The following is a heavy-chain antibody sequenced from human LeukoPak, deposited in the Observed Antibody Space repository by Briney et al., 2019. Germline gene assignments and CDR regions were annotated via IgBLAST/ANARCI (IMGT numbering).Heavy chain of an antibody. D-gene: IGHD6-13*01. CDR2: ISSSSSTI. V-gene: IGHV3-48*01. J-gene: IGHJ4*02. CDR1: GFTFSSYS. Sequence: GGSLRLSCAASGFTFSSYSMNWVRQAPGKGLEWVSYISSSSSTIYYADSVKGRFTISRDNAKNSLYLQMNSLRAEDTAVYYCARLGTAAAGTGYFDYWGQGTLVTVSS. CDR3: ARLGTAAAGTGYFDY.